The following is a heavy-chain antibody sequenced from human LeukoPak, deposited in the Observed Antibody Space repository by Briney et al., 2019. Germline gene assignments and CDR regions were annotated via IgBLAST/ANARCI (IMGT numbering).Heavy chain of an antibody. CDR3: ARAGIAAAILT. V-gene: IGHV1-2*02. J-gene: IGHJ4*02. CDR1: GYTFTGYY. CDR2: INPNSGDT. Sequence: ASMKVSCKASGYTFTGYYVHWVRQAPGQGLEWMGWINPNSGDTNYAQKFQGRVTMTRDTSISTAYMELSRLTSDDTAVYYCARAGIAAAILTWGQGTLVTVSS. D-gene: IGHD6-13*01.